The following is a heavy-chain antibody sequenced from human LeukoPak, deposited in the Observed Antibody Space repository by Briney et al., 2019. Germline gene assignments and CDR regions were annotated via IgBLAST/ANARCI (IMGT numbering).Heavy chain of an antibody. J-gene: IGHJ4*02. D-gene: IGHD2-2*01. Sequence: PGRSLRLSCAASGFTFSSYAMHWVRQAPGKGLEWVTIISYDGSNKYYADSVKGRFTISRDNSKNTLYLQMNSLRADDTAVYYCARSYCSSTRCQEDYWGQGTLVTVSS. CDR3: ARSYCSSTRCQEDY. CDR1: GFTFSSYA. CDR2: ISYDGSNK. V-gene: IGHV3-30*04.